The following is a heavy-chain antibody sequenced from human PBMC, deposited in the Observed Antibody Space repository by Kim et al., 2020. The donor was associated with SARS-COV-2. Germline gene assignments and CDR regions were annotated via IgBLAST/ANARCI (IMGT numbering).Heavy chain of an antibody. CDR3: ARGRGYSYGLHYYYGMDV. Sequence: SETLSLTCAVYGGSFSGYYWSWIRQPPGKGLEWIEEINHSGSTNYNPSLKSRVTISVDTSKNQFSLKLSSVTAADTAVYYCARGRGYSYGLHYYYGMDVWGQGTTVTVSS. CDR2: INHSGST. V-gene: IGHV4-34*01. CDR1: GGSFSGYY. D-gene: IGHD5-18*01. J-gene: IGHJ6*02.